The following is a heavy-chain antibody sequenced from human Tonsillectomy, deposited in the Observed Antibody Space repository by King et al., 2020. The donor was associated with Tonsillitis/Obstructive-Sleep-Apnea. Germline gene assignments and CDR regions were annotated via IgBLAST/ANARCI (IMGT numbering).Heavy chain of an antibody. Sequence: VQLVESGGGLVKPGGSLRLSCAASGFTFSNAWMNWVRQAPGKGLEWVGRIKSKTDGGTTDYAAPVKGRFTISRDDSKNTLYLQMNSLKTEDTAVYYCITVVGRGPLRYIGSPRKSKLICLATGY. D-gene: IGHD6-13*01. CDR2: IKSKTDGGTT. V-gene: IGHV3-15*07. J-gene: IGHJ4*03. CDR1: GFTFSNAW. CDR3: ITVVGRGPLRYIGSPRKSKLICLATGY.